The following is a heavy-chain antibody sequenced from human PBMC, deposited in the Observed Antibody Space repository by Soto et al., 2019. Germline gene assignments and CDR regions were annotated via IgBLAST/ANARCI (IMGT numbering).Heavy chain of an antibody. J-gene: IGHJ5*02. CDR3: ATYRRGYSGYDYKRWFDP. D-gene: IGHD5-12*01. Sequence: QVQLVQSGAEVKKPGSSVKVSCKASGGTFSSYAISWVRQAPGQGPECMGGIIPIFGTANYAQKFQGRVTITADESTSTAYMELSSLRSEDTAVYYCATYRRGYSGYDYKRWFDPWGQGTLVTVS. CDR1: GGTFSSYA. CDR2: IIPIFGTA. V-gene: IGHV1-69*01.